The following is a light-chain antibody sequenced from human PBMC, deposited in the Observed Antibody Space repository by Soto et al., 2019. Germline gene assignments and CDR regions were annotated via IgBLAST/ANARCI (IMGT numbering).Light chain of an antibody. CDR3: QHWWT. J-gene: IGKJ1*01. CDR1: QDISHN. CDR2: GAS. Sequence: IVMPQSPATLSVSPGERASLSCRASQDISHNLAWYQQKPGQAPRLLIYGASTRATGIPARFSGTGSGTEFTLTISSRQSEDFAVYYCQHWWTFGQGTKVDIK. V-gene: IGKV3-15*01.